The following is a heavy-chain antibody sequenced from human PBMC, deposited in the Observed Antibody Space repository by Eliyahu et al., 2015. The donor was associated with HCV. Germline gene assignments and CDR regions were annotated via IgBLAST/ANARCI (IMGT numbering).Heavy chain of an antibody. CDR3: AHARYSGTWTRFED. J-gene: IGHJ4*02. CDR1: GFSLSTSGVG. V-gene: IGHV2-5*01. Sequence: QITLKESGPTLVKPTQTLTLTCTFSGFSLSTSGVGVGWIRQPPGQALEWLALVYWXDDKFYSPSLRSTLTITKDTTKNQVVLTMTNMDPVDTARYYCAHARYSGTWTRFEDWGQGTLVTVSS. D-gene: IGHD1-26*01. CDR2: VYWXDDK.